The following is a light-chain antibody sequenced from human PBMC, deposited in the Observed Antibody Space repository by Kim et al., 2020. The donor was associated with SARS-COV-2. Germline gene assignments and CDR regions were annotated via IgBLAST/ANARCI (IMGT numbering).Light chain of an antibody. V-gene: IGKV3-20*01. Sequence: SPGAMASRSSRATQSSSSRYLAWYQQKPGQAPRLLIYDASSRGTGIPDRFSGSGSGTDFTLTISGLEPEDSAVYYCQQYGRSPLTFGGGTKVDIK. CDR2: DAS. CDR3: QQYGRSPLT. J-gene: IGKJ4*01. CDR1: QSSSSRY.